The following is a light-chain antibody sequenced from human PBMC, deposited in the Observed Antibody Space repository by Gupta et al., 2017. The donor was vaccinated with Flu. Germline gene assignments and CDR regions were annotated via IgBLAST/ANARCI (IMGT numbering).Light chain of an antibody. CDR3: ASYAGRVTWV. J-gene: IGLJ1*01. V-gene: IGLV2-11*01. CDR2: DVT. Sequence: QSAPTPPPSVSGSPGQSVTIPCTGTSNDVGGSNRVSWYEQRPGKAPKLILYDVTERPSGVPDRFSGSKSGNTASLTISGLQADDEADYYCASYAGRVTWVFGTGTTVTVL. CDR1: SNDVGGSNR.